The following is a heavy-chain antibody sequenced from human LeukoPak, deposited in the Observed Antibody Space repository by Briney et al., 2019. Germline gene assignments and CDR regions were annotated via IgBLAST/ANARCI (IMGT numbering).Heavy chain of an antibody. CDR3: ARGSGGNGDSPWKWFDP. J-gene: IGHJ5*02. D-gene: IGHD4-17*01. Sequence: PSETLSLTWAVYGGSFSGYYWSWIRQPPEKGLEWIGEINHSGSTNYNPSLKSRVTISVDTSKNQFSLKLSSVTAADTAVYYCARGSGGNGDSPWKWFDPWGQGTLVTVSS. V-gene: IGHV4-34*01. CDR1: GGSFSGYY. CDR2: INHSGST.